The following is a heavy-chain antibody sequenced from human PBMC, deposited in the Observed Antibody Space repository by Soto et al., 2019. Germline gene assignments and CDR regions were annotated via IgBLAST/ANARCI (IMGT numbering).Heavy chain of an antibody. J-gene: IGHJ4*02. CDR1: GFTFSAHG. D-gene: IGHD3-22*01. Sequence: FLRLSCAASGFTFSAHGMHWVRQAPGRGLEWVAIMWSDGNNTYYADSVKGRFTVSRDNSKKMLYLQMNSLRAEDTAVYYCARDYDSSGFYSYYFDHWRQGTLVTVSS. CDR2: MWSDGNNT. V-gene: IGHV3-33*01. CDR3: ARDYDSSGFYSYYFDH.